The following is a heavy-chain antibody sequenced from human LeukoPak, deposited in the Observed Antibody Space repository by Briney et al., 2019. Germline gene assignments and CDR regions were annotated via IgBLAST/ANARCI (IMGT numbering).Heavy chain of an antibody. Sequence: GESLKIYCKGSGYSFTSYGMGWVRQMPGKGLEWMGIIYPGDSDTRYSPSFQGQVTISADKSISTAYLQWSSLKAADTAMYYCARRTNPPYYYDSSGYIDYWGQGTLVTVSS. D-gene: IGHD3-22*01. J-gene: IGHJ4*02. CDR1: GYSFTSYG. CDR2: IYPGDSDT. CDR3: ARRTNPPYYYDSSGYIDY. V-gene: IGHV5-51*01.